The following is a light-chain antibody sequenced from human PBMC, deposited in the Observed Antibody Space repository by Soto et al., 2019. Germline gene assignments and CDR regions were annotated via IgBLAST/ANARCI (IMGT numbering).Light chain of an antibody. CDR1: QSVSNN. CDR2: GAS. Sequence: EVVMTQSPATLSVSPGERATLSCRASQSVSNNLAWYQQKPGQAPRLLIYGASTRATGIPARFSGSGSGTEFTLTISSLQSEDFAVYYCQQYNNWPTITFGQGTRLEIK. CDR3: QQYNNWPTIT. V-gene: IGKV3-15*01. J-gene: IGKJ5*01.